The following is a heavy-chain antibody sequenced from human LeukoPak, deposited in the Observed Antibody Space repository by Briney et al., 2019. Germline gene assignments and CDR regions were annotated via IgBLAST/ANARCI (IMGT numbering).Heavy chain of an antibody. CDR1: GLNFYSYA. J-gene: IGHJ4*02. D-gene: IGHD5-24*01. Sequence: GGSLRLSCAASGLNFYSYAMTWVRQAPGKGLEWVSGISGSGGSTYYADSVKGRFTISRDNSKNTVYLQMNSLRVEDTAVYYCAILPLDGFNFLYWGRGTLVTVSS. CDR3: AILPLDGFNFLY. V-gene: IGHV3-23*01. CDR2: ISGSGGST.